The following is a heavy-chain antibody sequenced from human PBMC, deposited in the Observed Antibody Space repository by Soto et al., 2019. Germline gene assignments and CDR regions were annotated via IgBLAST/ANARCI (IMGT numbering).Heavy chain of an antibody. CDR2: IYYSGST. CDR1: GGSISSYY. J-gene: IGHJ5*02. D-gene: IGHD1-26*01. CDR3: ARDLASGSYRRFDP. V-gene: IGHV4-59*01. Sequence: PSETLSLTCTVSGGSISSYYWSWIRQPPGKGLEWIGYIYYSGSTNYNPSLKSRVTISVDTSKNQFSLKLSSVTAADTAVYYCARDLASGSYRRFDPWGQGTLVTVSS.